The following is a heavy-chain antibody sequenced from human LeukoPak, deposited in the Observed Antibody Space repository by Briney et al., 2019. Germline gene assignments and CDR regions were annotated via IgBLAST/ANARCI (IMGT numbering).Heavy chain of an antibody. CDR3: AGDSSGYQANFDY. V-gene: IGHV4-61*02. D-gene: IGHD3-22*01. Sequence: PSETLSLTCTVSGGSISSGSYYWSWIRQPAGKGLEWIWRIYTSGSTNYNPSLKSRVTISVDTSKNQFSLKLSSVTAADTAVYYCAGDSSGYQANFDYWGQGTLVTVSS. J-gene: IGHJ4*02. CDR1: GGSISSGSYY. CDR2: IYTSGST.